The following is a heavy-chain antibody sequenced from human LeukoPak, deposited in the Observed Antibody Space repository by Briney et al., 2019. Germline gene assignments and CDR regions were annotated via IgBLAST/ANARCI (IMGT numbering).Heavy chain of an antibody. CDR1: GYTFTSYG. Sequence: ASVKVSCKASGYTFTSYGISWVRQAPGQGLEWMGWISAYNGNTNYAQKLQGRVTMTTDTSTSTANMELRSLRSDDTAVYYCARASNYDILTGYEDPWGQGTLVTVSS. J-gene: IGHJ5*02. V-gene: IGHV1-18*04. CDR3: ARASNYDILTGYEDP. D-gene: IGHD3-9*01. CDR2: ISAYNGNT.